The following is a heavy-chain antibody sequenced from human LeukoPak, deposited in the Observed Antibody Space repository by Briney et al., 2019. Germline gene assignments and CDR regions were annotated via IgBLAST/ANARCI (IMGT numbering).Heavy chain of an antibody. D-gene: IGHD2-2*01. J-gene: IGHJ5*02. CDR2: ISYDGSNK. CDR3: AKGYCSSTSCYPIDP. CDR1: GFTFSGYG. V-gene: IGHV3-30*18. Sequence: GGSLRLSCAASGFTFSGYGMHWVRQAPGKGLEWVAVISYDGSNKYYADSVKGRFTISRDNSKYTLHLQMNSLRGEDTAVYYCAKGYCSSTSCYPIDPWGQGTLVTVSS.